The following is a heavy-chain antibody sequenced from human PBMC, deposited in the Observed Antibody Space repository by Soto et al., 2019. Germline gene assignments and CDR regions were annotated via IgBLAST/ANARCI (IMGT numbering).Heavy chain of an antibody. CDR3: AKGWCDS. J-gene: IGHJ5*01. V-gene: IGHV3-23*01. CDR1: GFSFSSHV. Sequence: EVRLLDSGGDLVQPGGSLRLSFAASGFSFSSHVMSWVRQAPGKGLEWVSSISGSGGGTYYADSVKGRFIISRDNSKNTLDLQMNSLRVEDTAVYYCAKGWCDSWGQGTLVTVSS. CDR2: ISGSGGGT.